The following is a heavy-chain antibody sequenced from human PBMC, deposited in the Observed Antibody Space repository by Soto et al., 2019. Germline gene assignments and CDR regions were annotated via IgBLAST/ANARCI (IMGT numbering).Heavy chain of an antibody. CDR2: ISGSGGST. CDR1: GFTFSSYA. V-gene: IGHV3-23*01. D-gene: IGHD2-15*01. Sequence: EVQLWESGGGLVQPGGSLRLSCAASGFTFSSYAMSWVRQAPGKGLEWVSTISGSGGSTYYADSVKGRFTISRDNSKNTLYLQMNSLRAEDTAVYYCAKDPRDWRYCSGNNCLDYWGRGTLVTVSS. J-gene: IGHJ4*02. CDR3: AKDPRDWRYCSGNNCLDY.